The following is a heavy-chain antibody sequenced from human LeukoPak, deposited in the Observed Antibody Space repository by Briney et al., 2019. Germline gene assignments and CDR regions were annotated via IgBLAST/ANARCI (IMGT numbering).Heavy chain of an antibody. CDR2: INPSLDST. V-gene: IGHV1-46*01. CDR3: ARGVTSYIDYYDSSGDYYYMDV. Sequence: GASVKVSCKASGYTFTTYYIHWVRQAPGQGLEWMGIINPSLDSTSYAQKFQGRVTITRNTSISTAYMELSSLRSEDTAVYYCARGVTSYIDYYDSSGDYYYMDVWGKGTRSPSP. D-gene: IGHD3-22*01. CDR1: GYTFTTYY. J-gene: IGHJ6*03.